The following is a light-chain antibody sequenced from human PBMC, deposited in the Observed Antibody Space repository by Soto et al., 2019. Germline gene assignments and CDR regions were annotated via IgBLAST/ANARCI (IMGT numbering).Light chain of an antibody. CDR3: CSYAGSSTSLVV. CDR1: SSDVGSYNL. J-gene: IGLJ2*01. Sequence: QSALTQPASVSGSPGQSITISCTGSSSDVGSYNLVSWYQQHPGKAPKLILYEVTKRPSGVSYRFSGSKSANTASLTISGLQAEDEADSHCCSYAGSSTSLVVFGGGTKLTVL. CDR2: EVT. V-gene: IGLV2-23*02.